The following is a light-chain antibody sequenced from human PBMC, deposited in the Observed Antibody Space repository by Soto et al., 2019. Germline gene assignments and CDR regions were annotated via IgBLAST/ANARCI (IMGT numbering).Light chain of an antibody. CDR3: SSYSSSSTLIV. Sequence: QSVLTQPASVSGSPGQSITISCTGTSSDVGGYNYVSWYQQHPGNAPKLMIYDVSNRPSGVSNRVSGSKSGNTASLTISGLQAEDEADYYCSSYSSSSTLIVFGGGTKLTVL. CDR2: DVS. J-gene: IGLJ2*01. V-gene: IGLV2-14*03. CDR1: SSDVGGYNY.